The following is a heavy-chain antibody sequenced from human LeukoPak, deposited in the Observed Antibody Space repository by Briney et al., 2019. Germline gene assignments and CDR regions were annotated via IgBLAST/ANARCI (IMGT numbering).Heavy chain of an antibody. V-gene: IGHV1-69*05. CDR3: ARDLMVYQRYYYYMDV. D-gene: IGHD2-8*01. J-gene: IGHJ6*03. CDR2: IIPIFGTA. CDR1: GGTFSSYA. Sequence: ASVKVSCKASGGTFSSYAISWVRQAPGQGLEWMGGIIPIFGTANYAQKFQGRVTMTRDTSISTAYMELSRLRSDDTAVYYCARDLMVYQRYYYYMDVWGKGTTVTVSS.